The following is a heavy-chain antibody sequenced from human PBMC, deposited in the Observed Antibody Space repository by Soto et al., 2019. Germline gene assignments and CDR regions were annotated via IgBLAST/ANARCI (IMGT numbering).Heavy chain of an antibody. CDR3: ARDRGSGSYQRLLSGMDV. J-gene: IGHJ6*02. V-gene: IGHV4-4*02. D-gene: IGHD3-10*01. CDR2: IYHSGST. CDR1: GGSISSSNW. Sequence: PSETLSLTCAISGGSISSSNWWSWVRQPPGKGLEWIGEIYHSGSTNYNPSLKSRVTISVDKSKNQFSLKLSSVTAADTAVYYCARDRGSGSYQRLLSGMDVWGQGTTVTVSS.